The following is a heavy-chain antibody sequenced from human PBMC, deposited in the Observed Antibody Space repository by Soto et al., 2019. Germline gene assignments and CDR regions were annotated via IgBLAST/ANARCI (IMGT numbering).Heavy chain of an antibody. V-gene: IGHV4-38-2*01. CDR1: GDSIIGIYH. J-gene: IGHJ6*02. CDR2: IYHTGTT. Sequence: KPSETLSLTCAVSGDSIIGIYHWAWIRQSPGRGLEWIASIYHTGTTYYTPSLESRVTISVDTSKNQFSLRLSSVTAADTAVYYCARGVILWFGELLSKRGYYYYGMDVWGQGTTVTVSS. CDR3: ARGVILWFGELLSKRGYYYYGMDV. D-gene: IGHD3-10*01.